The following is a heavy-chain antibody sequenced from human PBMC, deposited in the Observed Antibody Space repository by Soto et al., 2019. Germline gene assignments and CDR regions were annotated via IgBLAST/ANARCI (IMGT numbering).Heavy chain of an antibody. V-gene: IGHV4-34*01. Sequence: SETLSLTCAVYGGSFSGYYWSWIRQPPGKGLEWIGEINHSGSTNYNPSLKSRVTISVDTSKNQFSLKLSSLTAADTAVYYCARTKNWGSQGIGAFDIWGQGTMVTVSS. J-gene: IGHJ3*02. CDR3: ARTKNWGSQGIGAFDI. CDR1: GGSFSGYY. CDR2: INHSGST. D-gene: IGHD7-27*01.